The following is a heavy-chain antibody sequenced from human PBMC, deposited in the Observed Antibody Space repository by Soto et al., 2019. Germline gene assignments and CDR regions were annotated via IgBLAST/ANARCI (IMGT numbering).Heavy chain of an antibody. CDR3: ARGSKPSKVVPAATLGGYSYVKTRGYWLDP. CDR2: INHSGST. J-gene: IGHJ5*02. Sequence: KASETLSLTCAVYGGSFSGYYWSWIRQPPGKGLEWIGEINHSGSTNYNPSLKSRVTISVDTSKNQFSLKLSSVTAADTAVYYCARGSKPSKVVPAATLGGYSYVKTRGYWLDPWGQGTLVTVSS. D-gene: IGHD2-2*01. V-gene: IGHV4-34*01. CDR1: GGSFSGYY.